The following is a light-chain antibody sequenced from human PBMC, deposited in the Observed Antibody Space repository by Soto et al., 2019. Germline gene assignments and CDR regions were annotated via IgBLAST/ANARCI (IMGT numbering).Light chain of an antibody. J-gene: IGKJ1*01. CDR3: QQYRSPPRT. CDR2: GAS. Sequence: ENVLTQSPGSLSKSPGERATLSCRASQSVSSYLAWYQQKPGQAPRLLISGASSRATGFPDRFSGSGSGTDFSLTISRLEPEDSAVYYCQQYRSPPRTFGQGTNVDIK. V-gene: IGKV3-20*01. CDR1: QSVSSY.